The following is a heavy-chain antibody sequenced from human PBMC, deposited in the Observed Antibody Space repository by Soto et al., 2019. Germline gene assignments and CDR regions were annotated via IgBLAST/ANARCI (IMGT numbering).Heavy chain of an antibody. D-gene: IGHD3-10*01. CDR3: AKVPREVLWFGEGYYMDV. V-gene: IGHV3-23*01. J-gene: IGHJ6*03. CDR2: ISGSGGST. Sequence: GGSLRLSCAASGFTFSSYAMSWVRQAPGKGLEWVSAISGSGGSTYYADSVKGRFTISRDNSKNTLYLQMNSLRAEDTAVYYCAKVPREVLWFGEGYYMDVWGKGTTVTVSS. CDR1: GFTFSSYA.